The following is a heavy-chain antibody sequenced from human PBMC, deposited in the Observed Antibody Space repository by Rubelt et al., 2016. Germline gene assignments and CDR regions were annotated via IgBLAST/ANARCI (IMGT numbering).Heavy chain of an antibody. CDR3: ARDLGRGDNWFDP. J-gene: IGHJ5*02. CDR2: IYYSGST. D-gene: IGHD3-16*01. V-gene: IGHV4-39*07. CDR1: GGSISSSSYY. Sequence: QLQLQESGPGLVKPSETLSLTCTVSGGSISSSSYYWGWIRQPPGKGLEWIGSIYYSGSTYYNPSLKSRVTISVDTSKNQFSLKLSSVTAADTAVYYCARDLGRGDNWFDPWGQGTLVTVSS.